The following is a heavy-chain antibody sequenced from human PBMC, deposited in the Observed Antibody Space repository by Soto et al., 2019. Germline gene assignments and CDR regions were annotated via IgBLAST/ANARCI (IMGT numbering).Heavy chain of an antibody. CDR2: ISSSSSYI. D-gene: IGHD5-12*01. CDR1: GFTFSSYS. J-gene: IGHJ3*02. Sequence: PGGSLRLSCATSGFTFSSYSMNWVRQAPGKGLEWVSSISSSSSYIYYADSVKGRFTISRDNAKNSLYLQMNSLRAEDTAMYYCARAQGSGYPGDGAFDIWGQGTMVTVSS. CDR3: ARAQGSGYPGDGAFDI. V-gene: IGHV3-21*01.